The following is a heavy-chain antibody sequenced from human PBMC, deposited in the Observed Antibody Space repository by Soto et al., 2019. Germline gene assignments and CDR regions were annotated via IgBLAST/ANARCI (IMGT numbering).Heavy chain of an antibody. CDR1: GDSFAGYW. V-gene: IGHV5-10-1*01. J-gene: IGHJ6*02. Sequence: GESLKISCKGSGDSFAGYWITWVRQKPGKGLEWMGRIDPSDSQTYYSPSFRGHVTISADKSISTAYLQWSSLKASDTAMYYCATMVRGGGYGMDVWGQGTTVTVSS. D-gene: IGHD3-10*01. CDR3: ATMVRGGGYGMDV. CDR2: IDPSDSQT.